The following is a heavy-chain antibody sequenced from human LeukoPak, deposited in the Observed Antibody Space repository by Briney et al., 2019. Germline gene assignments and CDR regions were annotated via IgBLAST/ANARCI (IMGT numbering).Heavy chain of an antibody. J-gene: IGHJ3*02. CDR3: ARENYYGSGSYYFFGAFDI. D-gene: IGHD3-10*01. CDR2: MNPNSGNT. CDR1: GYTFTSYD. Sequence: ASVKVSCKASGYTFTSYDINWVRQATGQGLEWMGWMNPNSGNTGYAQKFQGRVTMTRNTSISTAYMELSSLRSEDTAVYYCARENYYGSGSYYFFGAFDIWGQGTMVTVSS. V-gene: IGHV1-8*01.